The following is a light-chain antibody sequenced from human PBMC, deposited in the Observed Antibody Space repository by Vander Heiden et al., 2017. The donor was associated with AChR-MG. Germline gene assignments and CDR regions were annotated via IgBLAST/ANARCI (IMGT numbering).Light chain of an antibody. CDR1: SSDVGGYNY. CDR3: SSYTSSSTLVV. J-gene: IGLJ2*01. V-gene: IGLV2-14*01. CDR2: DVS. Sequence: QSALTQPASVSGSPGQSFTISCTGTSSDVGGYNYVSWFQQHPGKAPKLMIYDVSKRPSGVSNRFSGSKSGNTASLTISGLQAEDEADYYCSSYTSSSTLVVFGGGTKLTVL.